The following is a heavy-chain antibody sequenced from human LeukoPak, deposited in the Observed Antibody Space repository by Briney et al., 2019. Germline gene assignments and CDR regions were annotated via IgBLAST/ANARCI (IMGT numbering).Heavy chain of an antibody. J-gene: IGHJ4*02. CDR3: AKEGSSGYYLNY. CDR1: GFTFSAYA. Sequence: GGSLRLSCAACGFTFSAYAMTWVCQAPGKGLEWVSAISGSGGGTYSADSVKGRFTISRANSKNTLYLQMNSLRAEDTALYYCAKEGSSGYYLNYWGQGTLVTVSS. D-gene: IGHD3-22*01. CDR2: ISGSGGGT. V-gene: IGHV3-23*01.